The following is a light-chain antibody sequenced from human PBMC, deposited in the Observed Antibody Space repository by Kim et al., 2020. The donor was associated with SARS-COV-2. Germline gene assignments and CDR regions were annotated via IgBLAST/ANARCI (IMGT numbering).Light chain of an antibody. CDR3: QQSYITPFT. CDR1: QSISSH. J-gene: IGKJ3*01. V-gene: IGKV1-39*01. CDR2: AAS. Sequence: DIQMTQSPSSLSASVGDRVTITCRTTQSISSHLNWYQQKPGRAPKLLISAASTLQGVVPSRFSGSGSETDFTLTISSLQPEDFATYLCQQSYITPFTFGPGTKVDIK.